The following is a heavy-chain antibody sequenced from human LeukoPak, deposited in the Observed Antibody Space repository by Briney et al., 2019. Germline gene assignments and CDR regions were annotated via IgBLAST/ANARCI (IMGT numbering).Heavy chain of an antibody. Sequence: PGGSLRLSCAASGFTFSSYAMSWVRQAPGKGLEWVSAISGSGGSTYYADSVKGRFTISRDNSKNTLYLQMNSLRAEDTAVYYCAKDSSSGWFVEYFQHWGQGTLVTVSS. CDR3: AKDSSSGWFVEYFQH. D-gene: IGHD6-19*01. CDR1: GFTFSSYA. V-gene: IGHV3-23*01. J-gene: IGHJ1*01. CDR2: ISGSGGST.